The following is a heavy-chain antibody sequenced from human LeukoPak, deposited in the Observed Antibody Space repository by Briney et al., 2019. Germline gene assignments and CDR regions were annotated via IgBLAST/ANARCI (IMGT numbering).Heavy chain of an antibody. J-gene: IGHJ6*02. CDR3: AREDPQTTVPEGLDV. CDR2: IYYSGTT. D-gene: IGHD4-17*01. CDR1: GGSISTYY. Sequence: SETLSLTCTVSGGSISTYYWSWTRQSPGKGLEWIGYIYYSGTTNYNPSLKSRVTISVDTSKNQFSLKLNSVTAADTAVYYCAREDPQTTVPEGLDVWGQGTTVTVSS. V-gene: IGHV4-59*01.